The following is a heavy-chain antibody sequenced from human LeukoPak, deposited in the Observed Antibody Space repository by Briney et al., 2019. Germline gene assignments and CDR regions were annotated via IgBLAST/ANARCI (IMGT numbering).Heavy chain of an antibody. V-gene: IGHV3-23*01. CDR3: AQGSPYDYGDFVSPFDS. CDR2: IGGRDNTT. J-gene: IGHJ4*02. D-gene: IGHD4-17*01. Sequence: PGGSLRLSCAASGFTFNNYGMSWVRQAPGKGLEWASSIGGRDNTTFYADSVKGRFTVSRDNSRRTLFLQIFGLRAEDTAMYYCAQGSPYDYGDFVSPFDSWGQGTLVTVSS. CDR1: GFTFNNYG.